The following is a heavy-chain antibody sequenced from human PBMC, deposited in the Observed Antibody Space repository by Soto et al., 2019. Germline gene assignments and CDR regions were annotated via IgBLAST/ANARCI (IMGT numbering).Heavy chain of an antibody. CDR3: ARVMDDWNSVRFDP. D-gene: IGHD1-7*01. V-gene: IGHV1-2*02. CDR1: GYIFTDYF. J-gene: IGHJ5*02. CDR2: INPNSGGT. Sequence: QVQLVQSGAEVKQPGASVKVSCKASGYIFTDYFIHWARQAPGQALEWMGWINPNSGGTHCAQKFQGRVTMTRDTSISTAYMGLSRLRSDDTAVYYCARVMDDWNSVRFDPWGQGTLVTVSS.